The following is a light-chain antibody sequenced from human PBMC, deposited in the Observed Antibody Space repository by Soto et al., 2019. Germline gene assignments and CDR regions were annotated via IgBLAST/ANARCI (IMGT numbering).Light chain of an antibody. CDR3: HQYNNWPPYT. J-gene: IGKJ2*01. V-gene: IGKV3-15*01. Sequence: EIVMTQSPATLSVSPGERATLSCRASQSVSSNLAWYQQKPGQAPRLLFYGASTRATGIPARFSGSGSGTEFNLTISSLKSEDFAVYFCHQYNNWPPYTFGQGTKLEIK. CDR1: QSVSSN. CDR2: GAS.